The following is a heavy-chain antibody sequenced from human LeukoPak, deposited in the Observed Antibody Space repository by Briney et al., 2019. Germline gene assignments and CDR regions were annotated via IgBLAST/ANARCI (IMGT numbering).Heavy chain of an antibody. CDR3: ARGEYNWNL. J-gene: IGHJ5*02. CDR2: IKQDGSEK. D-gene: IGHD1-20*01. CDR1: GFTVSSNY. Sequence: TGGSLRLSCAASGFTVSSNYMSWVRQAPGKGLEWVANIKQDGSEKYYVDSVKGRFTISRDNAKNSLYLQMNSLRGEDTAVYYCARGEYNWNLWGQGTLVTVSS. V-gene: IGHV3-7*01.